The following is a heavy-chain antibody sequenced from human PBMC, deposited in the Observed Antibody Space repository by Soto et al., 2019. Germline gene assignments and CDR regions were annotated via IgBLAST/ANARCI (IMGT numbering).Heavy chain of an antibody. V-gene: IGHV4-4*02. J-gene: IGHJ4*02. Sequence: TFAVSGGSISSSNWWSWVRQAPAKGLEWVGYIYYSGSTNYNPSLKRRVTISIDTSKNQVSLKLNSMTAADTAVYYCARHNYGSGSTYFDYWGQGTLVTVPQ. CDR1: GGSISSSNW. CDR2: IYYSGST. CDR3: ARHNYGSGSTYFDY. D-gene: IGHD3-10*01.